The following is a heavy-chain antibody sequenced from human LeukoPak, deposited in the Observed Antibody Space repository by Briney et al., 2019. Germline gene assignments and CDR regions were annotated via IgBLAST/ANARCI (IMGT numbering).Heavy chain of an antibody. CDR1: GGFISSYY. J-gene: IGHJ4*02. D-gene: IGHD2-15*01. CDR2: IYYSGST. V-gene: IGHV4-59*01. Sequence: SETLSLTRTVPGGFISSYYCSWIRQPPGKGLGWLGYIYYSGSTNYNPSLKSRVTISVDTSKNQFSLKLSTVTAADTAVYYCATHYCSGGSCYVYFDYWGQGTLVTVSS. CDR3: ATHYCSGGSCYVYFDY.